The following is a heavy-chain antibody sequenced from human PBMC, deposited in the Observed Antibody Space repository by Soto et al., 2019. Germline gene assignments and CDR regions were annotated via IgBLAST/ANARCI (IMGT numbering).Heavy chain of an antibody. D-gene: IGHD6-6*01. CDR1: GFTFSSYS. Sequence: GGSLRLSCAASGFTFSSYSMNWVRQAPGKGLEWVSSISSSSSYIYYADSVKGRFTISRDNAKNSLYLQMNSLRAEDTAVYFCARDLDSSSAKAFDYWGQGTLVTVSS. CDR3: ARDLDSSSAKAFDY. CDR2: ISSSSSYI. J-gene: IGHJ4*02. V-gene: IGHV3-21*01.